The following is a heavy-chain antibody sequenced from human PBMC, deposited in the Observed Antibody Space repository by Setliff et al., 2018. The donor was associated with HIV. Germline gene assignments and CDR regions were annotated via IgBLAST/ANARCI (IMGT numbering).Heavy chain of an antibody. J-gene: IGHJ1*01. CDR1: GYTFTGYY. V-gene: IGHV1-2*02. CDR3: ARDHGMWDYGGNVLLREYFLH. Sequence: EASVKVSCKASGYTFTGYYMHWVRQAPGQGLEWMGWITPNSGGTNYAQKFQGRVTMTRDTSISTAYMELSRPRSDDTAVYYCARDHGMWDYGGNVLLREYFLHWGQGTLVTVSS. CDR2: ITPNSGGT. D-gene: IGHD4-17*01.